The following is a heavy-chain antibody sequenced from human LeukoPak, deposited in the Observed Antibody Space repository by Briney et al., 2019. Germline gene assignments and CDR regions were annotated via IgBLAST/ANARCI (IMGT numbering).Heavy chain of an antibody. V-gene: IGHV4-39*01. D-gene: IGHD6-19*01. Sequence: KSSGTLSLTCTVAGGSIFTTSYYWDWIRQSPGKGLEWIGSIYYSGSAYHSPSLKSRLTVSVDTSKNQFSLRLTSVTAADTAVYYCARRVAVAGRNHFDDWGQGTLVTVS. CDR2: IYYSGSA. J-gene: IGHJ4*02. CDR3: ARRVAVAGRNHFDD. CDR1: GGSIFTTSYY.